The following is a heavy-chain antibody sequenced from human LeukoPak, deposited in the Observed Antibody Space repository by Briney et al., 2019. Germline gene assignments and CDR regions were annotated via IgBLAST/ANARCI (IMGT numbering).Heavy chain of an antibody. D-gene: IGHD5-18*01. Sequence: PSETLSLTCTVSGGSISSYYWSWIRQPPGKGLEWIGYIYYSGSTNYNPSLKSRVTISVDTSKNQSSLKLSSVTAADTAVYYCARQRGYSPLFDYWGQGTLVTVSS. J-gene: IGHJ4*02. CDR1: GGSISSYY. CDR2: IYYSGST. V-gene: IGHV4-59*08. CDR3: ARQRGYSPLFDY.